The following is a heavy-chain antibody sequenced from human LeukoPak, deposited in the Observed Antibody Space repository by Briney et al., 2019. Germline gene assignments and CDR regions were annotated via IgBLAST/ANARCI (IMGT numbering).Heavy chain of an antibody. CDR2: IYSGGTT. V-gene: IGHV3-53*01. CDR3: ARRAGGYSHPYDY. J-gene: IGHJ4*02. D-gene: IGHD4-23*01. Sequence: GGSLRLSCAASGFTFSSYWMHWVRQAPGKGLEWVSLIYSGGTTYYADSVKGRFTISRDNSKNTLYLQMNSLRAEDTAVYYCARRAGGYSHPYDYWGQGILVTVSS. CDR1: GFTFSSYW.